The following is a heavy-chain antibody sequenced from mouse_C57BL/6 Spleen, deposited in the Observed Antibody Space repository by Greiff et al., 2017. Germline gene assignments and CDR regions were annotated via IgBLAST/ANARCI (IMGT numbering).Heavy chain of an antibody. CDR1: GYSITSGYD. CDR3: ARMGSNYGFGAY. J-gene: IGHJ3*01. Sequence: EVKLQESGPGMVKPSQSLSLTCTVTGYSITSGYDWHCIRPFPGNKLEWMGYISYTGSSNYNPSLKSRISITLDTSKNHFFLKLNSVTIEDTATYYCARMGSNYGFGAYWGQGTLVTVSA. V-gene: IGHV3-1*01. CDR2: ISYTGSS. D-gene: IGHD2-5*01.